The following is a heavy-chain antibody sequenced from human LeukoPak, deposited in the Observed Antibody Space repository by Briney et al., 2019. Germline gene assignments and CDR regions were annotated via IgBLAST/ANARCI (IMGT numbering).Heavy chain of an antibody. CDR2: ISYDGSNK. CDR1: GFTFSSYA. Sequence: PGGSLRLSCAASGFTFSSYAMHWVRQAPGKGLEWVAVISYDGSNKYYADSVKGRFTISRDNSKNTLYLQMNSRRAEDTAVYYCAREGRWYSSSWYFDYWGQGTLVTVSS. CDR3: AREGRWYSSSWYFDY. D-gene: IGHD6-13*01. V-gene: IGHV3-30-3*01. J-gene: IGHJ4*02.